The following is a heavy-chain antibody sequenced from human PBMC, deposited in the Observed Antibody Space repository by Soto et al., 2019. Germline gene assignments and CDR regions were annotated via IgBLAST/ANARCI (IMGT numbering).Heavy chain of an antibody. J-gene: IGHJ5*02. D-gene: IGHD2-2*02. Sequence: ASVKVSCKASGYTFTSYAMHWVRQAPGQRLEWMGWINAGNGNTKYSQKFQGRVTITRDTSASTAYMELSSLRSEDTAVYYCGIPSPVPVAIGSWGQGTLSPVSP. CDR1: GYTFTSYA. CDR2: INAGNGNT. V-gene: IGHV1-3*01. CDR3: GIPSPVPVAIGS.